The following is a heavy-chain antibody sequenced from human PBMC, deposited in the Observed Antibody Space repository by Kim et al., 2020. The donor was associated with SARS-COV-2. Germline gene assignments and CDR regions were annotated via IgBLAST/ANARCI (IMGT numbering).Heavy chain of an antibody. V-gene: IGHV3-43D*03. Sequence: GGSLRRSCAASGFTFDDYAMNWVRQAPGKGLEWVSLISWDAGTTFYADSVKGRFTISRDNSKNSLYLQMNFLRPEDTALYFCVRAPSVGTTGYFQYWGQGTLVTVSS. D-gene: IGHD1-26*01. CDR1: GFTFDDYA. J-gene: IGHJ1*01. CDR2: ISWDAGTT. CDR3: VRAPSVGTTGYFQY.